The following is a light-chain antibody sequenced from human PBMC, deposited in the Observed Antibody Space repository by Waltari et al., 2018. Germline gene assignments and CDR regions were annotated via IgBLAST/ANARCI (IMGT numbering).Light chain of an antibody. V-gene: IGLV1-44*01. J-gene: IGLJ2*01. Sequence: QSVLTQPPSASGNPGQTVPIPCSGTSSTLGSPPAHRPQHPPGTAPKLVIHSHSERPSGVPGRFSGSKSGTSASLAISGLQSEDEGDYYCALWDDRLNGVVFGGGTKLTVL. CDR1: SSTLGSPP. CDR2: SHS. CDR3: ALWDDRLNGVV.